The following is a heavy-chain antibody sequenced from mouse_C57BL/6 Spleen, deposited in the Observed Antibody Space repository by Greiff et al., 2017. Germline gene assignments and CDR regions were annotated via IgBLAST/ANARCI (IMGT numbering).Heavy chain of an antibody. D-gene: IGHD2-4*01. Sequence: VQLQQPGAELVRPGSSVKLSCKASGYTFTSYWMHWVKQRPIQGLEWIGNIDPSDSETHYNQKFKDKATLTVDKSSSTAYMQLSSLTSEDSAVYYCARWADYDYDKAWFAYWGQGTLVTVSA. CDR1: GYTFTSYW. J-gene: IGHJ3*01. CDR2: IDPSDSET. CDR3: ARWADYDYDKAWFAY. V-gene: IGHV1-52*01.